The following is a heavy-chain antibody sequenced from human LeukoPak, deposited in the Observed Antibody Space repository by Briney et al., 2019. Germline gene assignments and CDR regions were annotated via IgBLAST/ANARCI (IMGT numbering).Heavy chain of an antibody. D-gene: IGHD1-1*01. CDR3: AKDPERFDY. CDR2: ISGSGGST. Sequence: GGSLRLSCVVSGITLSNYGMSWVRQAPGKGLEWVSAISGSGGSTYYADSVKGRFTISRDNSKNTLYLQMNSLRAEDTAVYYCAKDPERFDYWGQGTLVTVSS. J-gene: IGHJ4*02. V-gene: IGHV3-23*01. CDR1: GITLSNYG.